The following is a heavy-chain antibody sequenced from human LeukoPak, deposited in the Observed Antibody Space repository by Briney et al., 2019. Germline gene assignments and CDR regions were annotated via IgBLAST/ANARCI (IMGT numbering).Heavy chain of an antibody. Sequence: PGGSLRLSCAASGFTFSSYAMHWVRQAPGKGREGVAVISYDGSNKYYADSVKGRFTISRDNSKNTLYLQMNSLRAEDTAVYYCARDASGTAQSFDYWGQGTLVTVSS. J-gene: IGHJ4*02. CDR1: GFTFSSYA. D-gene: IGHD1-26*01. V-gene: IGHV3-30*01. CDR3: ARDASGTAQSFDY. CDR2: ISYDGSNK.